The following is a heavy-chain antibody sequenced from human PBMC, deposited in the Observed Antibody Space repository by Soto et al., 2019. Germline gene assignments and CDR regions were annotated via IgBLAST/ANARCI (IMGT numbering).Heavy chain of an antibody. CDR3: ARVPPRDGYSRWANWFDP. D-gene: IGHD5-18*01. V-gene: IGHV1-69*13. J-gene: IGHJ5*02. CDR2: IIPIFGPA. Sequence: WASVEVSCKASGGTFSSYSISWVRQAPGQGLEWMGGIIPIFGPANYAQKFQGRVTITADESTSTAYMELSSLRSEDTAVYYCARVPPRDGYSRWANWFDPWGQGTLVTVS. CDR1: GGTFSSYS.